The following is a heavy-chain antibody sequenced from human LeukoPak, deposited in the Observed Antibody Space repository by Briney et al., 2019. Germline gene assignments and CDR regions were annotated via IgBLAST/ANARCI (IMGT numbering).Heavy chain of an antibody. J-gene: IGHJ4*02. D-gene: IGHD3-22*01. CDR2: INHSGST. V-gene: IGHV4-34*01. CDR3: ARGLRFAYDSSGGPLRY. Sequence: NPSETLSLTCAVYGGSFSGYYWSWIRQPPGKGLEWIGEINHSGSTNYNPSLKSRVTISVDTSKNQFSLKLSSVTAADTAVYYCARGLRFAYDSSGGPLRYWGQGTLVTVSS. CDR1: GGSFSGYY.